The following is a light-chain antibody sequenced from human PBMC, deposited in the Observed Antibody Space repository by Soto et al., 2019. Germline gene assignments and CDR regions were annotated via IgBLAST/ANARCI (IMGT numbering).Light chain of an antibody. V-gene: IGKV3-20*01. CDR2: GAS. CDR1: QSVTSRF. Sequence: EIVLTQSPGTLSVSPGERVTLSCRARQSVTSRFFAWYQQTPGQAPRLLMYGASSRATGSTDRFSGSRSGTGSTLTIGRLEPEDLAVYYCQQYGSSPITFGQGTRLEI. J-gene: IGKJ5*01. CDR3: QQYGSSPIT.